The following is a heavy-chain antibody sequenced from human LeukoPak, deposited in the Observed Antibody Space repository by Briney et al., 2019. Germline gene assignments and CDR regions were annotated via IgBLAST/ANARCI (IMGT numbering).Heavy chain of an antibody. Sequence: PGGAPGPSFAASGFPFRSYSMNRVRQAPGEGLGWVSSISSSSSYIYYADSVKGRFTISRDNAKNSLYLQMNSLRAEDTAVYYCARARSGWYFDYWGQGTLVTVSS. CDR2: ISSSSSYI. V-gene: IGHV3-21*01. CDR1: GFPFRSYS. J-gene: IGHJ4*02. D-gene: IGHD6-19*01. CDR3: ARARSGWYFDY.